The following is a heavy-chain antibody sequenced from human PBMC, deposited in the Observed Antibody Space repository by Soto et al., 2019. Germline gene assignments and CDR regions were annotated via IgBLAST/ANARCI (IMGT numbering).Heavy chain of an antibody. J-gene: IGHJ5*02. CDR1: GYTFTSYG. V-gene: IGHV1-18*01. D-gene: IGHD3-10*01. CDR3: ARGPFTMVRGVIHWFDP. Sequence: QVPLVQSGAEVKKPGASVKVSCKASGYTFTSYGISWVRQAPGQGLEWMGWFSAYNGNTNYAQKLQGRVTMTTDTSTSTAYMELRSLRSDDTAVYYCARGPFTMVRGVIHWFDPWGQGTLVTVSS. CDR2: FSAYNGNT.